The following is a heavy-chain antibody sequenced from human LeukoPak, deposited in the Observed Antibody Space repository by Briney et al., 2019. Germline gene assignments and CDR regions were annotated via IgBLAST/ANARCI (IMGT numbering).Heavy chain of an antibody. CDR2: IYYSGTT. J-gene: IGHJ3*02. V-gene: IGHV4-59*01. Sequence: PSETLSLTCTVSGGSITNFDGGWIRQSPGKGLELIGYIYYSGTTNYSPSLKSRVSISVDTSKKQFSLKLSSVTAADTAVYYCARSPGGGFDIWGQGTMVTVSS. CDR1: GGSITNFD. CDR3: ARSPGGGFDI. D-gene: IGHD2-15*01.